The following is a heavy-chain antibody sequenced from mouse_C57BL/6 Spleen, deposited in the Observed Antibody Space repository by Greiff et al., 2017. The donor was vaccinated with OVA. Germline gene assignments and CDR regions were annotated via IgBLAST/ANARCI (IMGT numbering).Heavy chain of an antibody. J-gene: IGHJ2*01. CDR1: GYAFSSYW. CDR2: LYPGDGDT. CDR3: ARGGLLRFLYYFDY. V-gene: IGHV1-80*01. Sequence: VQLQQSGAELVKPGASVKISCKASGYAFSSYWMNWVKQRPGKGLEWIGQLYPGDGDTNYNGKFKGKATLTADKSSSTAYMQLSSLTSEDSAVYFCARGGLLRFLYYFDYWGQGTTLTVSS. D-gene: IGHD1-1*01.